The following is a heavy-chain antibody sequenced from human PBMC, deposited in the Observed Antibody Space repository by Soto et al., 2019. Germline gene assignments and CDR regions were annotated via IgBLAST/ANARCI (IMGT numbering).Heavy chain of an antibody. D-gene: IGHD3-9*01. CDR3: ARLEGLATISYYFDY. J-gene: IGHJ4*02. V-gene: IGHV4-59*08. Sequence: PSETLSLTCTVSGGSVSSYYWSWIRQSPVKGLEWIGYIYYSGSTKYKPSLKTRVTISLDKSKSQFSLKLNSVTAADSAVYFCARLEGLATISYYFDYWGQGTLVTVSS. CDR2: IYYSGST. CDR1: GGSVSSYY.